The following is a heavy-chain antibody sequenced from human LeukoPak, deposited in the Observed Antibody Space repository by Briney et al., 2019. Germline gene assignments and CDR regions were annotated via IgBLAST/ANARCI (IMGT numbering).Heavy chain of an antibody. Sequence: SETLSLTCAVYGGSFSGYYWSWIRQPPGEGLEWIGEINHSGSTNYNPSLKSRVTISVDTSKNQFSLKLSSVTAADTAVYYCARGRRWFVDYWGQGTLVTVSS. CDR1: GGSFSGYY. J-gene: IGHJ4*02. CDR2: INHSGST. D-gene: IGHD3-10*01. V-gene: IGHV4-34*01. CDR3: ARGRRWFVDY.